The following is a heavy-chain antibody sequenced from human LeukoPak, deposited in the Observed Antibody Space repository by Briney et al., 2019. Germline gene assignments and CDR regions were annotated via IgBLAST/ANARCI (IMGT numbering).Heavy chain of an antibody. CDR1: GYTFTGYY. J-gene: IGHJ6*03. V-gene: IGHV1-46*01. Sequence: ASVKVSCKASGYTFTGYYMHWVRQAPGQGLEWMGIINPSGGSTSYAQKFQGRVTMTRDMSTSTVYMELSSLRSEDTAVYYCARAQIGGSYYHYYYYYYMDVWGKGTTVTVSS. CDR2: INPSGGST. CDR3: ARAQIGGSYYHYYYYYYMDV. D-gene: IGHD1-26*01.